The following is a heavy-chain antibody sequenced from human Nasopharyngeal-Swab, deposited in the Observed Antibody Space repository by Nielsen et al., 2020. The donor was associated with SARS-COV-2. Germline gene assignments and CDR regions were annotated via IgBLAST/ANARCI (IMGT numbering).Heavy chain of an antibody. Sequence: SLKISCVASGFTFSNYEMHWVRQAPGKGPEWVSGISWNSGTIGYADSVKDRFTISRDNAKNSLFLQMNSLRTEDTALYYCARDAARSWYNWFDPWGQGTLVTVSS. CDR3: ARDAARSWYNWFDP. CDR1: GFTFSNYE. CDR2: ISWNSGTI. D-gene: IGHD6-13*01. J-gene: IGHJ5*02. V-gene: IGHV3-9*01.